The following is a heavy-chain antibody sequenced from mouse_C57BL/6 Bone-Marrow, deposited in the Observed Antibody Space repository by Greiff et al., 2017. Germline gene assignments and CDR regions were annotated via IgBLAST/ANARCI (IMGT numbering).Heavy chain of an antibody. J-gene: IGHJ3*01. V-gene: IGHV3-6*01. CDR3: ARAPSLRRPFAY. CDR2: ISYDGSS. Sequence: EVQLVESGPGLVKPSQSLSLTCSVTGYSITSGYYWNWIRQFPGNKLEWMGYISYDGSSNYNPSLKNRISITRDTSKNQFFLKLNSVTTEDTATYYCARAPSLRRPFAYWGQGTLVTVSA. D-gene: IGHD1-2*01. CDR1: GYSITSGYY.